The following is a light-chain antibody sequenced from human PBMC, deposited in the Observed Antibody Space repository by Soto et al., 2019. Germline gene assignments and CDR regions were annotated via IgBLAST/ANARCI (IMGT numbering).Light chain of an antibody. Sequence: EIVLTQSPATLSLFPGERATLSCRASQSVSSYLAWYQQKPGQAPRLLLYGASNRATGIPARFRGSGSGTDFTRTISSLEPEDLAVYYCQQRSNWITCRQGTRLEIE. CDR1: QSVSSY. CDR3: QQRSNWIT. V-gene: IGKV3-11*01. CDR2: GAS. J-gene: IGKJ5*01.